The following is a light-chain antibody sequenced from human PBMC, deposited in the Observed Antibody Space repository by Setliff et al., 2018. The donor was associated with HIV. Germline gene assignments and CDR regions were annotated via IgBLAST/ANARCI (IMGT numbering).Light chain of an antibody. CDR2: DVS. V-gene: IGLV2-14*01. Sequence: LTQPASVSGSPGQSITISCTGTSSDVGGYNYVSWYQQHPGKAPKLMIFDVSRRPSGVSNRFSGSKSGNTASLTISGLQAEDEADYYCTSYTSSFTYVFGSGTKGTV. J-gene: IGLJ1*01. CDR1: SSDVGGYNY. CDR3: TSYTSSFTYV.